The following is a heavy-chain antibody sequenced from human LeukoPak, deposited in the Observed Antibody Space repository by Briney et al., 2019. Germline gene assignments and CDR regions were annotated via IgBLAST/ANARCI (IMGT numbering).Heavy chain of an antibody. Sequence: SGGSLRLSCAASGFTFSNFAMHWVRQAPGKGLEWVAVISYDGSNKDHADSVKGRFTISRDNSKNTLYLQVNRLRADDTAIYYCASSRYGFCSSTSCYVLSYWGQGTLVTVSP. CDR1: GFTFSNFA. CDR3: ASSRYGFCSSTSCYVLSY. D-gene: IGHD2-2*01. J-gene: IGHJ4*02. V-gene: IGHV3-30*04. CDR2: ISYDGSNK.